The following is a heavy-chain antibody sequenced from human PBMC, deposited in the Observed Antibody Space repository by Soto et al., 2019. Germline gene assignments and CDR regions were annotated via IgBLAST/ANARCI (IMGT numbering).Heavy chain of an antibody. V-gene: IGHV1-18*01. Sequence: ASVKVSCKASGYTFTSYGISWVRQAPGQGLEWMGWISAYNGNTNYAQKLQGRVTMTTDTSTSTAYMELRSLRSDDTAVYYCARHSRLDGDYYDSSGEARGYWGQGTLVTVSS. D-gene: IGHD3-22*01. CDR1: GYTFTSYG. J-gene: IGHJ4*02. CDR2: ISAYNGNT. CDR3: ARHSRLDGDYYDSSGEARGY.